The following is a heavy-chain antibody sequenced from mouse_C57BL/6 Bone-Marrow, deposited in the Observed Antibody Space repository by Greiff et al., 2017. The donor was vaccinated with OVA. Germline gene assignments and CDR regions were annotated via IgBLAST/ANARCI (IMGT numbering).Heavy chain of an antibody. CDR2: FHPSYSDT. J-gene: IGHJ1*03. D-gene: IGHD1-1*01. Sequence: VQLQQPGAELVKPGPSWRGSAKLFATPFTTSWFPWLKQRLGQGFGWIGRFHPSYSDTNYNQKFKGKATLTVDKSSSTAYMQLSSLTSEDSAVYYCAIPITTVVDLGVWGTGTTVTVSS. CDR1: ATPFTTSW. CDR3: AIPITTVVDLGV. V-gene: IGHV1-74*01.